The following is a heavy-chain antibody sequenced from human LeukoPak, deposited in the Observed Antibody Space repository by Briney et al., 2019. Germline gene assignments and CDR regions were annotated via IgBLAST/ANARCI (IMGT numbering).Heavy chain of an antibody. CDR1: GYTFTTYD. CDR3: ARGFWSGYYYFDY. D-gene: IGHD3-3*01. CDR2: MNPNSGNT. J-gene: IGHJ4*02. Sequence: ASVKVSCKASGYTFTTYDINWVRQTAGQGLGWMGWMNPNSGNTGYGQKFQGRVTMTRNTSISTACMELSSLRSEDTAVYYCARGFWSGYYYFDYWGQGTLVTVSS. V-gene: IGHV1-8*01.